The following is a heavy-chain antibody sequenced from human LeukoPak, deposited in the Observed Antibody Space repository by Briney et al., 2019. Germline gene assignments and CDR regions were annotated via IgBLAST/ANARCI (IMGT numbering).Heavy chain of an antibody. Sequence: GASVKVSCKASGYTFTGYYMHWVRQAPGQGLEWMGWINPNSGGTNYAQKFQGRVTMTRDTSISTAYMKLSRLRSDDTAVYYCARVPEMATIIDPFFDYWGQGTLVTVSS. V-gene: IGHV1-2*02. CDR3: ARVPEMATIIDPFFDY. D-gene: IGHD5-24*01. CDR1: GYTFTGYY. J-gene: IGHJ4*02. CDR2: INPNSGGT.